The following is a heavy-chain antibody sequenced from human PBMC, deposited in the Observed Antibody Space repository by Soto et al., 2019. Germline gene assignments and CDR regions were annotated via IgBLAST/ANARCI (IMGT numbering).Heavy chain of an antibody. J-gene: IGHJ6*02. CDR1: GFTFRTYW. CDR3: ARDGSTSWYSYDYHGMDV. D-gene: IGHD5-18*01. CDR2: INLDGSEK. Sequence: EVQLVESGGGLVQTGGPLRLSCAASGFTFRTYWLSWVRQVPGKGLEWVANINLDGSEKNYVDSVKGRFTISRDNARNSLYLQMSSLRAEDTALYYCARDGSTSWYSYDYHGMDVWGQGTTVTVSS. V-gene: IGHV3-7*05.